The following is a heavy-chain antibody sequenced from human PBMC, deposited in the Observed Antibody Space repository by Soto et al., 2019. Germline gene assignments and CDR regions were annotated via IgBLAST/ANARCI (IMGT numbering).Heavy chain of an antibody. V-gene: IGHV4-30-2*01. CDR1: GGPTSSGGYP. J-gene: IGHJ5*02. CDR2: SYQSGST. CDR3: ARVPSP. Sequence: QLQLQESGSGRVKPPQTLSLTCASSGGPTSSGGYPWSGSRQPPGKGLEGIGYSYQSGSTYNNPSLKSRVTISVDRSKNQFSLKLSSVTAADTAVYYCARVPSPWGQGTLVTVSS.